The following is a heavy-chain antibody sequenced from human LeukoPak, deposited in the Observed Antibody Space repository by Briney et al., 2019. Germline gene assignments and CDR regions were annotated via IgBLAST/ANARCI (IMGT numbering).Heavy chain of an antibody. CDR2: IKKDGSEK. J-gene: IGHJ6*03. D-gene: IGHD3-3*01. CDR3: ARYLDFWSEMNYYSYYMDV. Sequence: PGGSLRLSCAASEFTFSSYWMSWVRQAPGKGLEWVANIKKDGSEKYYVDSVKGRFTISRDNANNSLYLQMNSLRAEDTAVYYCARYLDFWSEMNYYSYYMDVWGKGTTVTVSS. CDR1: EFTFSSYW. V-gene: IGHV3-7*01.